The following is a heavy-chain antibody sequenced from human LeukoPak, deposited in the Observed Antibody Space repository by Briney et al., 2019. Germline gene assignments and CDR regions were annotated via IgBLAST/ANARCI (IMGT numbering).Heavy chain of an antibody. D-gene: IGHD2-21*01. CDR2: IWYDGSDK. Sequence: PGRSLRLSCVASRFTFSSYGMHWVRQAPGKGLEWVAVIWYDGSDKYYADSVKGRFTISRDNSKKTLYLQMNSLRAEDTAVYYCARDTAVVVSVSDAFDIWGQGTMVTVSS. V-gene: IGHV3-33*01. CDR3: ARDTAVVVSVSDAFDI. CDR1: RFTFSSYG. J-gene: IGHJ3*02.